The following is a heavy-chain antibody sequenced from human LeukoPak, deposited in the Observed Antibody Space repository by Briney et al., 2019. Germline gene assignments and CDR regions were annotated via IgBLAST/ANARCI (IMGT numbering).Heavy chain of an antibody. D-gene: IGHD1-1*01. V-gene: IGHV3-23*01. CDR2: ISGSGGST. Sequence: GGSLRLSCAASGFTFSSYAMSWVRQAPGKGLEWVSAISGSGGSTYYADSVRGRFTISRDNSKNTLYLQMNSLRAEDTAVYYCAKDILQTNDAFDIWGQGTTVTVSS. CDR1: GFTFSSYA. CDR3: AKDILQTNDAFDI. J-gene: IGHJ3*02.